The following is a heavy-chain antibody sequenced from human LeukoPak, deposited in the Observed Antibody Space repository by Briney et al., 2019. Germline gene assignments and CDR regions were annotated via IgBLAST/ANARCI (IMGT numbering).Heavy chain of an antibody. J-gene: IGHJ4*02. V-gene: IGHV1-2*02. D-gene: IGHD4-17*01. CDR2: INPNSGGT. CDR1: GYTFTGYY. Sequence: ASVKVSCKASGYTFTGYYMHWVRQAPGRELEWMGWINPNSGGTNYAQKFQGRVTMTRDTSISTAYMELSRLRSDDTAVYYCARDLAYGDYIFDYWGQGTLVTVSS. CDR3: ARDLAYGDYIFDY.